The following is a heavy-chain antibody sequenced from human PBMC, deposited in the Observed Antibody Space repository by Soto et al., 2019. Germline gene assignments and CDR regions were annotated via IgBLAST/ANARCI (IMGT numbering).Heavy chain of an antibody. J-gene: IGHJ6*03. CDR1: GYTFTSYD. CDR2: MNPNSGNT. V-gene: IGHV1-8*01. D-gene: IGHD6-13*01. Sequence: ASVKVSCKASGYTFTSYDINWVRQATGQGLEWMGWMNPNSGNTGYAQKFQGRVTMTRNTSISTAYMELSSLRSEDTAVYYCARGKESSSWYEVYYYYYYMDVWGKGTTVTVSS. CDR3: ARGKESSSWYEVYYYYYYMDV.